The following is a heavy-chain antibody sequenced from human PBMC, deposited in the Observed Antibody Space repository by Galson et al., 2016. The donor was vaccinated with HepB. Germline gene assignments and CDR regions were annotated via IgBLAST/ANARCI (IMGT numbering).Heavy chain of an antibody. CDR1: GFTFSTFA. CDR3: ATSRVFDI. V-gene: IGHV3-30-3*01. Sequence: LRLSCAASGFTFSTFAMHWVRQAPGKGLEWVGVISYDGSNEHYTDSVKGRFIVSRDNSKNTLYLQMNSLRVEDAGLYYCATSRVFDIWGQGTMVTVSS. J-gene: IGHJ3*02. CDR2: ISYDGSNE.